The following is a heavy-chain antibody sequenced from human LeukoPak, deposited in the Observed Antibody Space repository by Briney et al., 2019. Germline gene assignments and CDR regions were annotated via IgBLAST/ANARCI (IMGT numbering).Heavy chain of an antibody. V-gene: IGHV3-7*01. D-gene: IGHD7-27*01. CDR3: AAWGLNNY. Sequence: GGSLRLSCSASGFAFSDYWMNWVRQAPGKGPEWVANINLGGSAKLYVDSVRGRCTISRDNAKSSLYLQLNSLRVEDTAVYHCAAWGLNNYWGQGTLVTVPS. CDR2: INLGGSAK. J-gene: IGHJ4*02. CDR1: GFAFSDYW.